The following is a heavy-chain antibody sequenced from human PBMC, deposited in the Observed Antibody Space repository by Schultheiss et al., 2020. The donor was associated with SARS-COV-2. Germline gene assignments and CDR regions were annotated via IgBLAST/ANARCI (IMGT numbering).Heavy chain of an antibody. V-gene: IGHV3-21*01. Sequence: GGSLRLSCAASGFTFSSYSMNWVRQAPGKGLEWVSSISSSSSYIYYADSVKGRFTISRDNSKNTLYLQMNSLRAEDTAVYYCARDYGDYLDYWGQGTLVTVSS. CDR1: GFTFSSYS. J-gene: IGHJ4*02. CDR3: ARDYGDYLDY. CDR2: ISSSSSYI. D-gene: IGHD4-17*01.